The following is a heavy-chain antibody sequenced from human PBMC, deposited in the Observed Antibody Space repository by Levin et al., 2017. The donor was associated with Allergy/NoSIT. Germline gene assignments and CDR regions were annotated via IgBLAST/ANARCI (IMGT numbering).Heavy chain of an antibody. J-gene: IGHJ6*02. Sequence: LSLTCAASGFTFSSYAMHWVRQAPGKGLEWVAVISYDGSNKYYADSVKGRFTISRDNSKNTLYLQMNSLRVEDTAVYYCASASLGTDSPGSLAVWGQGTTVTVSS. D-gene: IGHD1-14*01. CDR3: ASASLGTDSPGSLAV. V-gene: IGHV3-30*04. CDR1: GFTFSSYA. CDR2: ISYDGSNK.